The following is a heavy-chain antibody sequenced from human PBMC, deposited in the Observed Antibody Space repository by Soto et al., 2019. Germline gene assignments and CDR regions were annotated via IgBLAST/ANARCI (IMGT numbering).Heavy chain of an antibody. CDR1: GGSISSSSYY. CDR2: IYYSGST. J-gene: IGHJ6*02. Sequence: TLSLTCTVSGGSISSSSYYWGWIRQPPGKGLEWIGSIYYSGSTYYNPSLKSRVTISVDTSKNQFSLKLSSVTAADTAVYYCARRSDYYYYYGMDVWGQGTTVTVSS. V-gene: IGHV4-39*01. CDR3: ARRSDYYYYYGMDV.